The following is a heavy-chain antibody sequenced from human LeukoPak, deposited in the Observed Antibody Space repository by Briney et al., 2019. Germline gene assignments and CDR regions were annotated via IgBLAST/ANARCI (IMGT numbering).Heavy chain of an antibody. V-gene: IGHV3-53*01. Sequence: QPGGSLRLSCAASGFTVSSNYMSWVRQAPGKGLEWVSVIYSGGSTYYADSVKGRFTISRDNSKNTLYLQMNSLRAEDTAVYYCARDKDSSGLIDAFDIWGQGTMVTVSS. CDR3: ARDKDSSGLIDAFDI. J-gene: IGHJ3*02. D-gene: IGHD3-22*01. CDR2: IYSGGST. CDR1: GFTVSSNY.